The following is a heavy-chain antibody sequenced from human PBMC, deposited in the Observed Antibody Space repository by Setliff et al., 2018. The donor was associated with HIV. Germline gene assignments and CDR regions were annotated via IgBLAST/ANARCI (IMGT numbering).Heavy chain of an antibody. V-gene: IGHV4-28*05. J-gene: IGHJ4*02. D-gene: IGHD4-17*01. CDR3: AKKGNGDYHFDY. Sequence: SETLSLTCVVSGYSISSNDWWGWIWQSPGKGLEWIGYIYYSGSIYYNPSLKSRVTMSVDTSKNQFSLKLSSVTAVDTAVYYCAKKGNGDYHFDYWGQGTLVTVSS. CDR2: IYYSGSI. CDR1: GYSISSNDW.